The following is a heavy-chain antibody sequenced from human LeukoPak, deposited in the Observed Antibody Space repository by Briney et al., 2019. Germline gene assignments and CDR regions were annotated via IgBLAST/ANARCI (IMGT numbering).Heavy chain of an antibody. CDR1: GGSISSYY. Sequence: SETLSLTCTVSGGSISSYYWNWIRQPPGKGLEWIGYISYSGNINYNPSLKSRVTISVDTSKNQFSLKLSSVTAADTAVYYRARGGGYNSPFGYWGQGALVTVSS. J-gene: IGHJ4*02. D-gene: IGHD5-24*01. CDR2: ISYSGNI. V-gene: IGHV4-59*01. CDR3: ARGGGYNSPFGY.